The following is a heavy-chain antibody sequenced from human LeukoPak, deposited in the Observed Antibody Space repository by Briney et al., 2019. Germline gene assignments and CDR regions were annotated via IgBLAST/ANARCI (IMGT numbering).Heavy chain of an antibody. Sequence: GGSLRLSCAASGFTFSSYGMHWVRQAPGKGLEWVAVIWYDGSNRYYADSVKGRFTISRDNSKNTLYLQMNSLRAEDTAVYYCARDEVVAASPFDYWGQGTLVTVPS. J-gene: IGHJ4*02. CDR1: GFTFSSYG. CDR2: IWYDGSNR. V-gene: IGHV3-33*01. CDR3: ARDEVVAASPFDY. D-gene: IGHD2-15*01.